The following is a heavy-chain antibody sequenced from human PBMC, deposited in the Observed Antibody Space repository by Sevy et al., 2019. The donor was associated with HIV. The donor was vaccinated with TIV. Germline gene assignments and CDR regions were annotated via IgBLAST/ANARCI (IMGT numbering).Heavy chain of an antibody. J-gene: IGHJ4*02. V-gene: IGHV1-2*02. CDR3: ARMGDYFDTSGYYPLKY. CDR2: INPQTGGT. D-gene: IGHD3-22*01. CDR1: GYTFTEYY. Sequence: ASVKVSCKASGYTFTEYYVHWLRQAPGQGLEWMGWINPQTGGTYFAKKFQDRVTLTTATSINAVYMELSGLKFDGTAVFYCARMGDYFDTSGYYPLKYWGLGTLVTVSS.